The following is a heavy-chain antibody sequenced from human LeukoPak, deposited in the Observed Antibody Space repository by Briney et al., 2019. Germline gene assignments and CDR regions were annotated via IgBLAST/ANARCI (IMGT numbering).Heavy chain of an antibody. J-gene: IGHJ5*02. CDR3: ARDSYSSSWYFDP. V-gene: IGHV7-4-1*02. CDR1: GYTFSNYG. D-gene: IGHD6-13*01. CDR2: INTNTGNP. Sequence: GASVKVSCKASGYTFSNYGLNWVRQAPGQGLEWMGWINTNTGNPTYAQGFTGRFVFSLDTSVSTAYLQISSLKAEDTAVYYCARDSYSSSWYFDPWGQGTLVTVSS.